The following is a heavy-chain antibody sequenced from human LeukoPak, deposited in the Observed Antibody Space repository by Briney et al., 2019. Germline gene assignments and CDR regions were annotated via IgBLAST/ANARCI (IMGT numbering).Heavy chain of an antibody. CDR3: ARHRAAAEGGALDY. V-gene: IGHV5-51*01. D-gene: IGHD6-13*01. CDR1: GYSFTSYW. CDR2: IYPGDSDT. J-gene: IGHJ4*02. Sequence: GESLRISWKGSGYSFTSYWIGWVRQMPGKGLEWMGIIYPGDSDTRYSPSFQGQVTISADKSISAAYLQWSSLKASDNAMYYCARHRAAAEGGALDYWGQGTLVTVSS.